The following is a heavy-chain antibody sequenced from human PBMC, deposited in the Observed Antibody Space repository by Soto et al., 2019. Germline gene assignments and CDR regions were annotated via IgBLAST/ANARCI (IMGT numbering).Heavy chain of an antibody. CDR3: ARDGYCTNGVCYRDLDY. CDR2: ISAYNGNT. CDR1: GYTFTSYG. V-gene: IGHV1-18*01. J-gene: IGHJ4*02. Sequence: QVQLVQSGAEVKKPGASVKVSCKASGYTFTSYGISWVRQAPGQGLEWMGWISAYNGNTNYAQKLQGRVTMTTDTSTSTAYMEVRSLSSDDTAVYYCARDGYCTNGVCYRDLDYWGQGTLVTVYS. D-gene: IGHD2-8*01.